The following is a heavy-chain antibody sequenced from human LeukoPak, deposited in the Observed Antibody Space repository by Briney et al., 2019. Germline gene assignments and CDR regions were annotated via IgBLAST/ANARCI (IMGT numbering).Heavy chain of an antibody. CDR3: AKEWYYDSSGYGFDY. Sequence: GGSLRLSCAASGFTFSSYGMHWVRQAPGKGLEWVAVIWYDGSNKYYADSVKGRFTISRDNSKNTLYLQMNSPRAEDTAVYYCAKEWYYDSSGYGFDYWGQGTLVTVSS. V-gene: IGHV3-33*06. CDR2: IWYDGSNK. D-gene: IGHD3-22*01. CDR1: GFTFSSYG. J-gene: IGHJ4*02.